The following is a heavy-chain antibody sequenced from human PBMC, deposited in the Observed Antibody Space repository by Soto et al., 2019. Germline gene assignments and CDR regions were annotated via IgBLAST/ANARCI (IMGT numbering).Heavy chain of an antibody. J-gene: IGHJ5*02. D-gene: IGHD3-22*01. CDR3: AKGKHYYDSSGYLNWSDP. CDR2: ISGSGGST. Sequence: GGSLRLSCAASGFTFSSYAMSWVRQAPGKGLEWVSAISGSGGSTYYADSVKGRFTISRDNSKNTLYLQMNSLRAEDTAVYYCAKGKHYYDSSGYLNWSDPWGQGTLVTVSS. CDR1: GFTFSSYA. V-gene: IGHV3-23*01.